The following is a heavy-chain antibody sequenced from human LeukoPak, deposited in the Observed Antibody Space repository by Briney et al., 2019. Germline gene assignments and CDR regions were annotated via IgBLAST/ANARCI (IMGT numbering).Heavy chain of an antibody. Sequence: GGSLRLSCAASGFTFSSYSMNWVRQAPGKGLEWVSSISSSSSYIYYADSVKGRFTISRDNAKNSLYLQMNSLRAEDTAVYYCARTLESSSWFYYYYYYMDVWGKGTTVTISS. V-gene: IGHV3-21*01. CDR1: GFTFSSYS. D-gene: IGHD6-13*01. CDR2: ISSSSSYI. CDR3: ARTLESSSWFYYYYYYMDV. J-gene: IGHJ6*03.